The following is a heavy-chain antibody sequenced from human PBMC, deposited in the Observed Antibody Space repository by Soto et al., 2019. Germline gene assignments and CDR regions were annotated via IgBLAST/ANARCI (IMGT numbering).Heavy chain of an antibody. Sequence: ASVKVSCKASGGTFSSYAISWVRQAPGQGLEWMGGIIPIFGTANYAQKFQGRVTMTADESTSTAYMELSSLISEDTTEYYCAREASKYSGMDVWGQGTTVTVSS. CDR1: GGTFSSYA. J-gene: IGHJ6*02. CDR2: IIPIFGTA. D-gene: IGHD2-21*01. CDR3: AREASKYSGMDV. V-gene: IGHV1-69*13.